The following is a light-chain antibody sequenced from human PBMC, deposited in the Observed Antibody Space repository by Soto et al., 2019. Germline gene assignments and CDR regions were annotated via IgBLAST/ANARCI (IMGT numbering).Light chain of an antibody. J-gene: IGKJ5*01. V-gene: IGKV3D-15*01. CDR3: QQYNNWPPIT. CDR2: GAS. Sequence: EIVMAQSPATLSVSPWERAALSCMASQSVSSNLAWYQQKPGQAPRLLIYGASSRATGIPDRFSGSGSGTEFTLTISSLQSEDFAVYYCQQYNNWPPITFGQGTRLEI. CDR1: QSVSSN.